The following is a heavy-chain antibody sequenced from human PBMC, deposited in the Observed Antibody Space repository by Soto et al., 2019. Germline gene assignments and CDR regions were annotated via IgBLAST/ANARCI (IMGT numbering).Heavy chain of an antibody. D-gene: IGHD3-22*01. CDR1: GSTISKLS. Sequence: ASGKLSCTVSGSTISKLSMHCVRGAPGKGLEWLGGFDPEDGATIYAQKSQGRVTMTEDTSTDTDYMELSSLRSEATAVYSCATSSWSSGREVRRWFDPWGRGPLVAVSS. V-gene: IGHV1-24*01. J-gene: IGHJ5*02. CDR2: FDPEDGAT. CDR3: ATSSWSSGREVRRWFDP.